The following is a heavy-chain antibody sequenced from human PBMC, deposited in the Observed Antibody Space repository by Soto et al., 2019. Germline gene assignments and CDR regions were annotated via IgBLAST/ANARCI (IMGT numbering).Heavy chain of an antibody. Sequence: SETLSLTCTVSGGSISTYYWSWIRQPPGKGLEWIGYIYYSGSTNYNPSLKSRVTISVDTSKNQFSLKLSSVTAADTAVYYCAGVFGYYAMDVWGQGTTVTVSS. V-gene: IGHV4-59*01. J-gene: IGHJ6*02. CDR3: AGVFGYYAMDV. CDR1: GGSISTYY. D-gene: IGHD3-10*01. CDR2: IYYSGST.